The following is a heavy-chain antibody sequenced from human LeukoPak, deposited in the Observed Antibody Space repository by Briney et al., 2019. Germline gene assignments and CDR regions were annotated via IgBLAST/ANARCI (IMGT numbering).Heavy chain of an antibody. CDR2: VNADGSVT. CDR1: GFTISGYW. V-gene: IGHV3-74*01. CDR3: ARDLNWGQVDY. J-gene: IGHJ4*02. D-gene: IGHD7-27*01. Sequence: GGSLRLSCAASGFTISGYWMYWIRQSPGKGLEWVARVNADGSVTNYAGSMKGRFTISRDTATNIVYPQMNSVRDDDTAVYYCARDLNWGQVDYWGQGTLVTVSS.